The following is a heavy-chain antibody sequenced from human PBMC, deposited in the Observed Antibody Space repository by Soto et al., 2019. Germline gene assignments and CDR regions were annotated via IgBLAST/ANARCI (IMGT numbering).Heavy chain of an antibody. J-gene: IGHJ4*02. CDR1: GGSFSNNA. V-gene: IGHV1-69*13. Sequence: GASVKVSCKASGGSFSNNAISWVRQAPGQGLEWMGVIILPFGTPNYAQTFQGRVTITADESMTTAYMELSGLRSEDTAVYYCARGHEYEGYFDYWGRGNLVTVSS. CDR3: ARGHEYEGYFDY. D-gene: IGHD3-3*01. CDR2: IILPFGTP.